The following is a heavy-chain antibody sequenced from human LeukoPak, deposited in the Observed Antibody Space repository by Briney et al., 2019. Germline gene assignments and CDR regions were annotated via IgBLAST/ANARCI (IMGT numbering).Heavy chain of an antibody. CDR2: IYTSGST. CDR1: GGSISSYY. V-gene: IGHV4-4*07. J-gene: IGHJ4*02. Sequence: SETLSLTCTVSGGSISSYYWSWFRQPPGRELEWMGRIYTSGSTNYNPSLKSRVTMSVDTSKNQFSLKLSSVTAADTAVYYCAREGRSPDFWSGYYFDYWGQGTLVTVSS. CDR3: AREGRSPDFWSGYYFDY. D-gene: IGHD3-3*01.